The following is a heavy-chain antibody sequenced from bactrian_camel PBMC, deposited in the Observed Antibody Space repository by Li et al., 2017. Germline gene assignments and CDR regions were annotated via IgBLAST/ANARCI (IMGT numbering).Heavy chain of an antibody. CDR3: AADRGYGLGCLSDSVY. D-gene: IGHD1*01. Sequence: HVQLVESGGGSVQAGGSWRLSCTASGFAFDSDMGWCRLAPGNECELVSTISSDGRTDYSDSVKGRFTISQDKAKNTMYLQLNNPRPEDASVYYCAADRGYGLGCLSDSVYWGQGTQVTVS. V-gene: IGHV3S55*01. J-gene: IGHJ4*01. CDR2: ISSDGRT. CDR1: GFAFDSD.